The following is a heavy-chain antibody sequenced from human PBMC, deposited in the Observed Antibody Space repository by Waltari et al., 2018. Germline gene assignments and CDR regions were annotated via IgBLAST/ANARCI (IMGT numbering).Heavy chain of an antibody. CDR1: GGSFSGYY. CDR2: INHSGST. D-gene: IGHD6-19*01. Sequence: QVQLQQWGAGLLKPSETLSLTCAVYGGSFSGYYWSWVRQPPGKGLEWSGEINHSGSTNYNPSLKSRVTISVDTSKNQFSLKLSSVTAADTAVYYCARGDCSGWYDYWGQGTLVTVSS. V-gene: IGHV4-34*01. CDR3: ARGDCSGWYDY. J-gene: IGHJ4*02.